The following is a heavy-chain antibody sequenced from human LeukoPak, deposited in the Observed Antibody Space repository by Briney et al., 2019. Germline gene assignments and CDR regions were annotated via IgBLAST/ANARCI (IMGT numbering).Heavy chain of an antibody. J-gene: IGHJ4*02. CDR2: IKQEGSEK. V-gene: IGHV3-7*01. Sequence: PGGSLRLSCAASGFTFSSYWMSWVRQAPGEGLEWVANIKQEGSEKYYVDSVKGRFTISRDNAKNSLYLQMNSLRAEDTAVYYCARDALRGYYYDSSGYYYPENDYWGQGTLVTVSS. CDR3: ARDALRGYYYDSSGYYYPENDY. D-gene: IGHD3-22*01. CDR1: GFTFSSYW.